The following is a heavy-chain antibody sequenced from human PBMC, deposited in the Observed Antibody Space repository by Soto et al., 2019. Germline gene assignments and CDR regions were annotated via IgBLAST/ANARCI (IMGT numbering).Heavy chain of an antibody. CDR3: ARQDPGEYFRR. CDR2: IYYIGST. Sequence: PSETLSLTCTVSGFSISSYGYHWILLRQPQGKGLEWIGYIYYIGSTNYNPSLKSRVTISLDTSKNQFSLRLTCVTAADTAGYYCARQDPGEYFRRWGQGTLGNVSS. CDR1: GFSISSYGYH. V-gene: IGHV4-61*08. D-gene: IGHD1-1*01. J-gene: IGHJ1*01.